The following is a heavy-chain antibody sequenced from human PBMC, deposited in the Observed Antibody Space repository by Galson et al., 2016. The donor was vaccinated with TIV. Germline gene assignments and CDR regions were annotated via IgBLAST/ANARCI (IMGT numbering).Heavy chain of an antibody. CDR3: ARGSAAITIFGVDYYYGMDV. Sequence: SVKVSCKASGGTFSSYAISWVRQAPGQGLEWMGGIIPIFGTANYAQKFQGRVTITADESTSTAYMELSSLRSEDTAVYYCARGSAAITIFGVDYYYGMDVWGQGTTVTVSS. CDR2: IIPIFGTA. J-gene: IGHJ6*02. V-gene: IGHV1-69*13. D-gene: IGHD3-3*01. CDR1: GGTFSSYA.